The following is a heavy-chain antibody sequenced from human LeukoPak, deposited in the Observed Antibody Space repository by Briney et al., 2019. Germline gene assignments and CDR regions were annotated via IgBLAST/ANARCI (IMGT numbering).Heavy chain of an antibody. CDR1: GFTFSSYG. V-gene: IGHV3-33*01. Sequence: GGSLRLSCAASGFTFSSYGMHWVRQAPGKGLEWVAVIWYDGSNKYYADSVKGRFTISRDNSKNTLYLQMNSLRAEDTAVYYCARDPRPFYADPEAGGDAFDIWGQGTMVTVSS. D-gene: IGHD5/OR15-5a*01. J-gene: IGHJ3*02. CDR2: IWYDGSNK. CDR3: ARDPRPFYADPEAGGDAFDI.